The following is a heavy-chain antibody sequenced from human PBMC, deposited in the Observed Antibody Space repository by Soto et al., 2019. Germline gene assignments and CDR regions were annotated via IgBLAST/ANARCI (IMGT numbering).Heavy chain of an antibody. CDR3: IWQKDFYYGRAV. Sequence: EVQLVESGGGLVTPGGSLTLSCAASGFSFSPAWMNWVRQAPGKGLEWVGLIKSKGGGGTADYAAPVKGRFIISRYHSKNTIYLQMKSLKPEDTALYYCIWQKDFYYGRAVWGQGTTVTVSS. J-gene: IGHJ6*02. V-gene: IGHV3-15*07. CDR2: IKSKGGGGTA. CDR1: GFSFSPAW.